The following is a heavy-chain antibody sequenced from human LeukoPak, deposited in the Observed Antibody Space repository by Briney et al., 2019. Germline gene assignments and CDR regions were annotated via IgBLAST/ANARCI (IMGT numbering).Heavy chain of an antibody. CDR3: ARDPSGYFNY. V-gene: IGHV4-61*01. J-gene: IGHJ4*02. CDR2: IYNSGST. D-gene: IGHD3-22*01. CDR1: GGSFSSGNYY. Sequence: SETLSLTCTVSGGSFSSGNYYWSWIRQPPGKGLEWIGYIYNSGSTNYNPPLKSRVTISVDTSKNQFSLKLSSMTAADTAVYYCARDPSGYFNYWGQGTLATVSS.